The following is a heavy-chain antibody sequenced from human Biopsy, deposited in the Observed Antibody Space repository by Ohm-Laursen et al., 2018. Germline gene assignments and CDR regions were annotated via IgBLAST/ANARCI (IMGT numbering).Heavy chain of an antibody. CDR3: VREPKTGTAEAWYFDL. D-gene: IGHD3-9*01. CDR2: ISYNERT. Sequence: TLSLTCSVSGASVKTSGYFWAWIRQRPGKGLEWIGYISYNERTHYNPSLTSRIAISFDTSNNRISLQLRSVSVADTAVYYRVREPKTGTAEAWYFDLWGRGSPVTVPS. J-gene: IGHJ2*01. V-gene: IGHV4-31*03. CDR1: GASVKTSGYF.